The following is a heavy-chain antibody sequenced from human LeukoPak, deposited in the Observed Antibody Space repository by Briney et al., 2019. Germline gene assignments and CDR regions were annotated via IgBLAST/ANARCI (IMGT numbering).Heavy chain of an antibody. CDR2: ISGSGGST. V-gene: IGHV3-23*01. CDR1: GFTFSSYA. D-gene: IGHD6-19*01. Sequence: GGSLRLSCAASGFTFSSYAMSWVRQAPGKGLEWVSAISGSGGSTYYADSVKGRFTISRDNSKNTLYLQMNSLRAEDTAVYYCARVKKDSSGWGPDYWGQGTLVTVSS. J-gene: IGHJ4*02. CDR3: ARVKKDSSGWGPDY.